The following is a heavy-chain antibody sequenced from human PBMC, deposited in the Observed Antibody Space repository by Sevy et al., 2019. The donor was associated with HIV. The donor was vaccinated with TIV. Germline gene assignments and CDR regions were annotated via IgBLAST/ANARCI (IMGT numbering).Heavy chain of an antibody. J-gene: IGHJ4*02. D-gene: IGHD5-18*01. V-gene: IGHV3-64*01. Sequence: GVSLRLSCAASGFTFSSYAMHWVRQAPGKGLEYVSAISSNGGSTYYANSVKGRFTISRDNSKNTLYLQMGSLRAEDMAVYYCARGGSYGSGGDYWGQGTLVTVSS. CDR1: GFTFSSYA. CDR2: ISSNGGST. CDR3: ARGGSYGSGGDY.